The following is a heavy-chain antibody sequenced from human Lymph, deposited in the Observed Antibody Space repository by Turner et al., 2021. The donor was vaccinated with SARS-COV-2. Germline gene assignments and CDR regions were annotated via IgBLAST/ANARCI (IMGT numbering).Heavy chain of an antibody. CDR3: AKDPNWYVLSAVDY. V-gene: IGHV3-23*01. J-gene: IGHJ4*02. CDR1: GFTFSSYA. Sequence: EVQLLESGGGLVQPGGPLRLSCAASGFTFSSYAMRWVRQAPVKGLEWVSTINGSGGSTYYADSVTGRFTISRDNSKNTLYLQMNSLGAEDTAIYYCAKDPNWYVLSAVDYWGQGTLVTVSS. D-gene: IGHD1-1*01. CDR2: INGSGGST.